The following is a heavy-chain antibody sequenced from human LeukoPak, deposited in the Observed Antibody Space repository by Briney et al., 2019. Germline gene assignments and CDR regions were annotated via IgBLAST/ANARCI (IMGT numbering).Heavy chain of an antibody. D-gene: IGHD3-3*01. V-gene: IGHV3-21*01. CDR2: ISSSSSDI. Sequence: GGSLRLSCIASGLTSSIFEMNWVRQAPGKGLEWVSSISSSSSDIYYADSVKGRFTISRDNAKSSLYLQMNSLRAEDTAVYYCARVPGGLEWSDFDYWGQGTLVTVSS. CDR1: GLTSSIFE. J-gene: IGHJ4*02. CDR3: ARVPGGLEWSDFDY.